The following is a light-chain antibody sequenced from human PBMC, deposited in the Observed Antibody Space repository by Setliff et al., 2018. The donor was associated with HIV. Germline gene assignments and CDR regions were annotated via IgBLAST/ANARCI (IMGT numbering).Light chain of an antibody. CDR2: EVN. J-gene: IGLJ1*01. CDR1: SSDVGNFKL. Sequence: QSVLTQPASVSGSPGQSITISCTGTSSDVGNFKLVSWYQQSPGNAPKLIIYEVNKRPSGASNRFSASISGNTASLTISGLQAEDEADYYCCSYASDYVFGTGTKVTVL. CDR3: CSYASDYV. V-gene: IGLV2-23*02.